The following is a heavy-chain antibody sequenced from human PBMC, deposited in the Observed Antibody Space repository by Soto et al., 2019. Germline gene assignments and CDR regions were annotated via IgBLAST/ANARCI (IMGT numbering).Heavy chain of an antibody. V-gene: IGHV4-59*11. J-gene: IGHJ4*02. D-gene: IGHD7-27*01. CDR1: GGSISNHY. CDR2: IYYNGNT. CDR3: ARSNWYSEY. Sequence: QVRLQESGPGLMKPSETLSLTCTVSGGSISNHYWSWIRQPPGKGLEWIGYIYYNGNTNYNPSLKSRVTMSVDTSKNQFSLKLSSVTAADTAVYYCARSNWYSEYWGQGTLVTVSS.